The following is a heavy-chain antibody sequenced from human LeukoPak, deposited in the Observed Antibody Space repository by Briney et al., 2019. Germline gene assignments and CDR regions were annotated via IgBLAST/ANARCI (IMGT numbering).Heavy chain of an antibody. D-gene: IGHD1-26*01. CDR2: IHTSGST. J-gene: IGHJ6*03. CDR1: GGSISSYY. CDR3: AREREGATTWGYYYYMDV. V-gene: IGHV4-4*07. Sequence: SETLSLTCTVSGGSISSYYWSWIRQPAGKGLEWIGRIHTSGSTNYNPSLKSRVTMSVDTSKNQFSLKLSSVTAADTAVYYCAREREGATTWGYYYYMDVWGKGTTVTVSS.